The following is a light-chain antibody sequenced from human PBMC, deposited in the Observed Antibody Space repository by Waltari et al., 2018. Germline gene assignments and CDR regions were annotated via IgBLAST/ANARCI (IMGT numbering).Light chain of an antibody. J-gene: IGLJ1*01. CDR1: RLGDKY. Sequence: SYELTQPPSVSVSPGQTASMTCSGDRLGDKYACWYQQKPGQSPVLVIYQDTKRPSKFPERVSGSESVNTATLTISGTQAMDEADYYCQAWDSTTANYVFGPGTKMTVL. CDR2: QDT. CDR3: QAWDSTTANYV. V-gene: IGLV3-1*01.